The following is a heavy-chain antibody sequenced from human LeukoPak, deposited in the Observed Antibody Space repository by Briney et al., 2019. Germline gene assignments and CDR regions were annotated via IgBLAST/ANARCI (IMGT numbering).Heavy chain of an antibody. D-gene: IGHD2-2*01. J-gene: IGHJ4*02. CDR3: ARGVPRYCRSPGRATADICGVY. CDR2: MNPNSGDT. Sequence: ASVKVSCKASGYTFTSYYMHWVRQATGQGLEWMGWMNPNSGDTGYAQKFQGRVTMTRSTSISTAYMELSSLRSEDTAVYYCARGVPRYCRSPGRATADICGVYWGQGTLVTVSS. CDR1: GYTFTSYY. V-gene: IGHV1-8*02.